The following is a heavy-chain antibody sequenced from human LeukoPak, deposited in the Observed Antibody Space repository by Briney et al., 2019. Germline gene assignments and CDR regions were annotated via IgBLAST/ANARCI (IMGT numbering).Heavy chain of an antibody. V-gene: IGHV3-53*01. J-gene: IGHJ4*02. CDR1: GFTVSSNY. D-gene: IGHD3-22*01. CDR2: IYSGGGT. CDR3: AKDSSVYHYDSRNLDY. Sequence: GGSLRLSCAASGFTVSSNYMTWVRQAPGKGLEWVSVIYSGGGTYYADSVKGRFTISRDNFKNTLYLQMNSLRAEDTAVYYCAKDSSVYHYDSRNLDYWGQGTLVTVSS.